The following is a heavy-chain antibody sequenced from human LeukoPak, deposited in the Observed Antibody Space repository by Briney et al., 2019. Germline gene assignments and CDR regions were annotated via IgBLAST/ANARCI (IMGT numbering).Heavy chain of an antibody. J-gene: IGHJ5*02. CDR1: GFTFSSYA. CDR2: ISGSGGST. V-gene: IGHV3-23*01. CDR3: AKDSLGWLVPNWFDP. D-gene: IGHD6-19*01. Sequence: PSGGSLRLSCAASGFTFSSYAMSWVRQAPGKGLEWVSAISGSGGSTYYADSVKGRFTISRDNSKNTLYLQMNSLRAEDTAVYYCAKDSLGWLVPNWFDPWGQGTLVTVSS.